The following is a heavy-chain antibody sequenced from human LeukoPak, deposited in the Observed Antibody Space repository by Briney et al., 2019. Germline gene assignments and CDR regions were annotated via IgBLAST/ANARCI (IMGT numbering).Heavy chain of an antibody. CDR3: ARDSLPHYDILTGYYQSYWFDP. CDR2: IRYDGSNK. J-gene: IGHJ5*02. D-gene: IGHD3-9*01. Sequence: PGGSLRLSCAASGFTFSSYGMHWVRQAPGKGLEWVAFIRYDGSNKYYADSVKGRFTISRDNSKNTLYLQMNSLRAEDTALYHCARDSLPHYDILTGYYQSYWFDPWGQGTLVTVSS. V-gene: IGHV3-30*02. CDR1: GFTFSSYG.